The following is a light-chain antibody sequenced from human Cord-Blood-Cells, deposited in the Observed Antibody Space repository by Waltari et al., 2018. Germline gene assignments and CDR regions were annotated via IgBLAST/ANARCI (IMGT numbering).Light chain of an antibody. CDR2: EGS. CDR3: CSYAGSSTYVV. CDR1: SSDVGSYNL. V-gene: IGLV2-23*01. J-gene: IGLJ2*01. Sequence: QSALTQPASVSGSPGQSITISCTGTSSDVGSYNLVSWYQQHPGKAPKFMIYEGSKRPSGVSNRFSGAKSGNTASLTISGLQAEDDADYYCCSYAGSSTYVVFGGGTKLTVL.